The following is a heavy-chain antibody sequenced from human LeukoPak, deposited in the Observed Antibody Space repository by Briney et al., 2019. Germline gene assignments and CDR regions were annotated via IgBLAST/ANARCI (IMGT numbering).Heavy chain of an antibody. Sequence: GASVKVSCKASGYTFTSYGISWVRQAPGQGLEWMGWISAYNGNTNYAQKLQGRLTMTRDTSTSTVYMELSSLRSEDTAVYYCAKDSAAPGTRGWFDPWGQGTLVTVSS. CDR3: AKDSAAPGTRGWFDP. CDR1: GYTFTSYG. D-gene: IGHD6-13*01. CDR2: ISAYNGNT. V-gene: IGHV1-18*01. J-gene: IGHJ5*02.